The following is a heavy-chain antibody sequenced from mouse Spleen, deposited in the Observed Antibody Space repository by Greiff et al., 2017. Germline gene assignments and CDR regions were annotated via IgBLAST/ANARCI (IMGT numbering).Heavy chain of an antibody. V-gene: IGHV1S130*01. CDR1: GYTFTSSW. CDR3: ASGGAPGDY. Sequence: QVQLQQSGSVLVRPGASVKLSCKASGYTFTSSWMHWAKQRPGQGLEWIGEIHPNSGNTNYNEKFKGKATLTVDTSSSTAYVDLSSLTSEDSAVYYCASGGAPGDYWGQGTTLTVSS. CDR2: IHPNSGNT. J-gene: IGHJ2*01.